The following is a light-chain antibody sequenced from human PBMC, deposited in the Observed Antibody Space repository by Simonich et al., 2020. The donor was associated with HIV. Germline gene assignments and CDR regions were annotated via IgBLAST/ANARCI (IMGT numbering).Light chain of an antibody. CDR3: QQYNNWPLT. CDR1: QSVSSSY. Sequence: EIVLTQSPGTLSLSPGERATLPCRASQSVSSSYLAWYQQRPGQAPRLLIYGASSRATGIPDRFSGSGSGTEFTLTISSMQSEDFADYYCQQYNNWPLTFGQGTRLEIK. J-gene: IGKJ5*01. V-gene: IGKV3-20*01. CDR2: GAS.